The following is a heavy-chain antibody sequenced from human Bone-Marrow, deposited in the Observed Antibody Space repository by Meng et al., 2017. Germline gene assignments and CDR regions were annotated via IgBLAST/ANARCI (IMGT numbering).Heavy chain of an antibody. CDR1: EFTFSTYA. Sequence: GESLKISCAASEFTFSTYAMSWVRQAPGKGLEWVSGISGRGGSTYYADSVKGRFTISRDNSKNTLYLQMNNLRAEDTAVYYCAKTRSSTYTSSEDYWGQGTLVTVSS. J-gene: IGHJ4*02. CDR2: ISGRGGST. D-gene: IGHD6-13*01. V-gene: IGHV3-23*01. CDR3: AKTRSSTYTSSEDY.